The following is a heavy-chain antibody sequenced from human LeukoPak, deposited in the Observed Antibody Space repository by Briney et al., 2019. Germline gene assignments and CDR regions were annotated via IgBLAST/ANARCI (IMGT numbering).Heavy chain of an antibody. J-gene: IGHJ4*02. CDR1: GFNVGASY. Sequence: GGSLRLSCAASGFNVGASYMIWVRQAPGKGLEWVSVVYSGDNAFYADSVKGRFTISRDHSKNALFLQMNSLRAEDTALYYCARDEPQDIVVVVAAPDYWGQGTLVTVSS. CDR2: VYSGDNA. V-gene: IGHV3-66*01. CDR3: ARDEPQDIVVVVAAPDY. D-gene: IGHD2-15*01.